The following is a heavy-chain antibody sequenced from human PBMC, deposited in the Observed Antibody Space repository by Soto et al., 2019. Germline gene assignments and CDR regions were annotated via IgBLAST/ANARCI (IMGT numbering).Heavy chain of an antibody. J-gene: IGHJ4*02. CDR3: ARDHANTVVVVAASSSFDY. D-gene: IGHD2-15*01. CDR2: ISSISIYL. V-gene: IGHV3-21*01. Sequence: PGGSLRLSCAASGFTFSSYSMNWVRQAPGKGLEWVSSISSISIYLYYAASVKGRFTISRDNAKNSLFLQMNGLRAEDTAVFYCARDHANTVVVVAASSSFDYWGQGTLVTVSS. CDR1: GFTFSSYS.